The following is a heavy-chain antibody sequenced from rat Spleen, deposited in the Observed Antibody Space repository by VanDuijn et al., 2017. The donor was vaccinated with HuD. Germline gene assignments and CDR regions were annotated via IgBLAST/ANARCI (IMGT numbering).Heavy chain of an antibody. V-gene: IGHV2S30*01. Sequence: QVQLKESGPGLVQPSQTLSLTCTVSGFSLMDYSVHWVRQPPGKGLEWMGRMKYDGDTYYNSALKSRLSISRDTSKSQVFLKMNSLQTEDTAIYYCTRGGELDYWGQGVMVTVSS. CDR2: MKYDGDT. CDR1: GFSLMDYS. D-gene: IGHD5-1*01. CDR3: TRGGELDY. J-gene: IGHJ2*01.